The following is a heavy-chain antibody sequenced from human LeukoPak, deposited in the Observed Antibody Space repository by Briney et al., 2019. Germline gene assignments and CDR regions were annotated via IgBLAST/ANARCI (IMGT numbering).Heavy chain of an antibody. CDR3: ARRWAPTSGTYFCMDV. V-gene: IGHV1-18*01. Sequence: ASVKVSCQASVYTFTSYGISWVRQAPGQGLEWMGWISAYNGNTNYAQKLQGRVTMTTDTSTSTAYMELRSLRSDDTAVYYCARRWAPTSGTYFCMDVWGQGTTVIVSS. CDR2: ISAYNGNT. CDR1: VYTFTSYG. D-gene: IGHD3-10*01. J-gene: IGHJ6*02.